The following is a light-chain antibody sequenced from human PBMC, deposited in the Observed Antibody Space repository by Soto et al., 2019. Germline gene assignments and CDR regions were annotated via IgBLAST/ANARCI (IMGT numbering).Light chain of an antibody. CDR2: GSS. CDR1: QSVSSSY. CDR3: QQYGSSTTGELT. Sequence: EIVLTQSPGTLSLSPGERATLSCRASQSVSSSYLAWYQQKPGQAPRLLIYGSSSRATGIPDRLSGSGSGTMFAHNINRREPVDFAVYNCQQYGSSTTGELTFGGGTKVEIK. J-gene: IGKJ4*01. V-gene: IGKV3-20*01.